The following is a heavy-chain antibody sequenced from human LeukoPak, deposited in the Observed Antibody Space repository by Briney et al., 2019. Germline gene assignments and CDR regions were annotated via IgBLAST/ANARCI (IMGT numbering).Heavy chain of an antibody. V-gene: IGHV4-4*02. D-gene: IGHD6-13*01. CDR2: IYHSGST. Sequence: SGTLSLTCAVPGGSISSSNWWSWVRPPPGKGLEWIGEIYHSGSTNYNPSLKSRVTISVDKSKNQISLKLSSVTAADTAVYYCARVDSSSWTSGGFDPWGQGTLVTVSS. CDR1: GGSISSSNW. J-gene: IGHJ5*02. CDR3: ARVDSSSWTSGGFDP.